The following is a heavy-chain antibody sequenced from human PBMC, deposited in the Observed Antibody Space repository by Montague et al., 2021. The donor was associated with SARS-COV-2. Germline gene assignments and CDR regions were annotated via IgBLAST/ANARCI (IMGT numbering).Heavy chain of an antibody. CDR2: IYHTGST. CDR3: SRAPIVVSGKNAFDV. J-gene: IGHJ3*01. CDR1: GASISSSHW. D-gene: IGHD6-19*01. Sequence: SETLSLTCAVSGASISSSHWCCWIRQPPGKRLEWLGEIYHTGSTNYNPSLKSRVAISVDKSKSQLSLNMSSVTAADTAVYLCSRAPIVVSGKNAFDVWGQGTMVTVSS. V-gene: IGHV4-4*02.